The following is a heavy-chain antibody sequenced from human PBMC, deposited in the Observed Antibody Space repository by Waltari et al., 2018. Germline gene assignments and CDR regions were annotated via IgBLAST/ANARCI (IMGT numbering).Heavy chain of an antibody. CDR3: ARVKNTPGVVVVAARKGAFDI. Sequence: QVQLQESGPGLVKPSGTLSLTCAVSGGPISSSNWWSWVRQPPGKGLGWIGEIYHSGSTNYNPSLKSRVTISVDKSKNQFSLKLSSVTAADTAVYYCARVKNTPGVVVVAARKGAFDIWGQGTMVTVSS. D-gene: IGHD2-15*01. V-gene: IGHV4-4*02. J-gene: IGHJ3*02. CDR2: IYHSGST. CDR1: GGPISSSNW.